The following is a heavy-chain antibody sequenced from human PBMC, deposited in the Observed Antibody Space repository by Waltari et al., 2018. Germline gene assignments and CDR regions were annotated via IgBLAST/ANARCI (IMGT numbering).Heavy chain of an antibody. CDR3: ARGDNDPGAFDI. J-gene: IGHJ3*02. CDR1: GGSISSYY. D-gene: IGHD2-21*01. CDR2: IYYSGST. Sequence: VQLQESGPGLVKPSETLSLTCTVSGGSISSYYWSWIRQPPGKGLEWIGYIYYSGSTKYNPSLKSRVTISLDMSKIQFSLKVSSVTAADTAVYYCARGDNDPGAFDIWGQGTMVTVSS. V-gene: IGHV4-59*01.